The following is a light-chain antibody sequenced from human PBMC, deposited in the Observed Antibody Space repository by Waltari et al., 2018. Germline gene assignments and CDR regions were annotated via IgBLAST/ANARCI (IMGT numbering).Light chain of an antibody. J-gene: IGKJ1*01. CDR2: GAS. CDR1: QSVSRT. V-gene: IGKV3-20*01. CDR3: QHYVRLPVT. Sequence: EIVLTQSPGTLSLSPGERATLSCRASQSVSRTLAWYQQKPGQAPRLLIYGASTMVTGIPDRFSGSGSGTDFSLTISRLEPEDLAVYYCQHYVRLPVTFGQGTKVEIK.